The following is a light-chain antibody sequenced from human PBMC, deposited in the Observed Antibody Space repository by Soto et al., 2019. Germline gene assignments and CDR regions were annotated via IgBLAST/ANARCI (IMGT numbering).Light chain of an antibody. Sequence: EIVLTQSPATLSLSPGGRATLSCRASQRVSSYLAWYQQKPGQAPRLLIYDASNRATGIPARFSGSGSGTDFTLTISSLEPEDFAVYYCQQRSNWLTFGPGTKVDIK. CDR2: DAS. CDR3: QQRSNWLT. CDR1: QRVSSY. V-gene: IGKV3-11*01. J-gene: IGKJ3*01.